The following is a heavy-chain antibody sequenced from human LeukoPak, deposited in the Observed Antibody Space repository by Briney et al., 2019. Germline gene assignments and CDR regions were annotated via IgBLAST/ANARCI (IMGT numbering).Heavy chain of an antibody. CDR2: ISSSSSYI. D-gene: IGHD6-6*01. V-gene: IGHV3-21*01. CDR1: GFTFSSYS. Sequence: GGSPRLSCAASGFTFSSYSMNWVRQAPGKGLEWVSSISSSSSYIYYADSVKGRFTISRDNAKNSLYLQMNSLRAEDTAVYYCARAPRSIAARPGDIDYWGQGTLVTVSS. J-gene: IGHJ4*02. CDR3: ARAPRSIAARPGDIDY.